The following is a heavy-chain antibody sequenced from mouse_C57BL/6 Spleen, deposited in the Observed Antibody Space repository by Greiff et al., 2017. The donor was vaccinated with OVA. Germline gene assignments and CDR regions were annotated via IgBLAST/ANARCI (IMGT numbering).Heavy chain of an antibody. CDR3: AIIYYDYDGGFDY. Sequence: ESGPGLVKPSQSLSLTCSVTGYSITSGYYWNWIRQFPGNKLEWMGYISYDGSNNYNPSLKNRISITRDTSKNQFFLKLNSVTTEDTATYYCAIIYYDYDGGFDYWGQGTTLTVSS. D-gene: IGHD2-4*01. CDR2: ISYDGSN. CDR1: GYSITSGYY. V-gene: IGHV3-6*01. J-gene: IGHJ2*01.